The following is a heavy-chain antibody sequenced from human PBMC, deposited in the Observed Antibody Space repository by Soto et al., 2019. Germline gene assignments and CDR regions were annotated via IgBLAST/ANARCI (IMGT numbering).Heavy chain of an antibody. CDR3: ARESAMAVGGLFRYHSYGLDV. CDR1: GGPRSGYY. D-gene: IGHD3-22*01. Sequence: PPETLPLTCAVYGGPRSGYYWNWIRQSTRKGLECSRAGTHRGTSNSNPSLKSRVSMSVDTSKNQFSLQLNFVSAAYAAVYYCARESAMAVGGLFRYHSYGLDVWGQGTTVTVSS. J-gene: IGHJ6*02. CDR2: GTHRGTS. V-gene: IGHV4-34*01.